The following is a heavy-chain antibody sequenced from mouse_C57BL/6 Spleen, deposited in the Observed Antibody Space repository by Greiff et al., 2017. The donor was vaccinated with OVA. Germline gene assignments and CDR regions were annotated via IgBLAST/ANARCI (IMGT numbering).Heavy chain of an antibody. V-gene: IGHV1-55*01. Sequence: VQLQQPGAELVKPGASVKMSCKASGYTFTSYWITWVKQRPGQGLEWIGDIYPGSGSTNYNEKFKSKATLTVDTSSSTAYMQLSSLTSEDSAVYYCARRRFYSNYFSYAMDYWGQGTSVTVSS. J-gene: IGHJ4*01. D-gene: IGHD2-5*01. CDR3: ARRRFYSNYFSYAMDY. CDR2: IYPGSGST. CDR1: GYTFTSYW.